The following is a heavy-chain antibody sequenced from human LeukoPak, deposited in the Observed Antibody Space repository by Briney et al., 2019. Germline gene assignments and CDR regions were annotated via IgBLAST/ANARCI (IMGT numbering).Heavy chain of an antibody. J-gene: IGHJ3*02. D-gene: IGHD3-9*01. CDR2: ISGSGGST. Sequence: GGSLRLSCAASGFTFSSYAMSWVRQAPGKGLEWVSAISGSGGSTYYADSVKGRFTISRGNSKNTLYLQMNSLRAEDTAVYYCAKVADGDYDILTGYQYHDAFDIWGRGTMVTVSS. CDR1: GFTFSSYA. V-gene: IGHV3-23*01. CDR3: AKVADGDYDILTGYQYHDAFDI.